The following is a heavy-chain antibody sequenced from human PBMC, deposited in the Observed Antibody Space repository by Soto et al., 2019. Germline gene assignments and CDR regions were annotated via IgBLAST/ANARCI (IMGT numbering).Heavy chain of an antibody. Sequence: PGGSLRLSCAASGFTVSSYAMSWVRQAPGKGLEWVSATTESGGSTTYYADSVKGRFTISRDNSKNTLYLQMNSLRAEDTAVYYCARELWRSTLTRNKYNWFDPWGQGTLVTVSS. D-gene: IGHD3-3*01. J-gene: IGHJ5*02. CDR2: TTESGGSTT. V-gene: IGHV3-23*01. CDR3: ARELWRSTLTRNKYNWFDP. CDR1: GFTVSSYA.